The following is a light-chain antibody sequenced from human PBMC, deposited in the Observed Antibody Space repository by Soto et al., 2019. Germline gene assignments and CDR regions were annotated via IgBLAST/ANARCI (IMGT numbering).Light chain of an antibody. V-gene: IGKV3-15*01. CDR2: GAS. CDR1: QSISST. J-gene: IGKJ4*01. CDR3: QQYSKWPLT. Sequence: EIVMTQSPATLSVSPGERATLSCRASQSISSTLAWYQRKPGQAPRLLIYGASTRATGIPDRFSGSGSGTEFTLTISSLQSEDFGVYYCQQYSKWPLTFGGGTKVDIK.